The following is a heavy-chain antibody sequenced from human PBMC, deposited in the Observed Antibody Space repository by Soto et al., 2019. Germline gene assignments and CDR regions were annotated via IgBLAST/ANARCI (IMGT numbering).Heavy chain of an antibody. V-gene: IGHV1-46*01. CDR1: GYTFTSYD. Sequence: ASVKVSCKASGYTFTSYDINWVRQAPGQGLEWMGVLNPSAGRTTYPHSFQGRVTMTSDTSTSTVYMELSSLRSEDTAVYYCAREGLTGTSYYDGMDVWGQGTTVTVSS. CDR2: LNPSAGRT. J-gene: IGHJ6*02. D-gene: IGHD1-7*01. CDR3: AREGLTGTSYYDGMDV.